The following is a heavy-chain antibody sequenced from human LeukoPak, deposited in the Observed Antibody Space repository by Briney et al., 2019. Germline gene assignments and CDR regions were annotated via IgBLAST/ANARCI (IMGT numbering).Heavy chain of an antibody. CDR3: ARSPSASSSWRWYFDL. CDR1: GGSFSGYY. D-gene: IGHD6-13*01. CDR2: INHSGST. V-gene: IGHV4-34*01. J-gene: IGHJ2*01. Sequence: PSETLSLTCAVYGGSFSGYYWSWIRKPPGKGMGWIGEINHSGSTNYNPSLKSRVTISVDTSKNQFSLKLSSVTAAATAVYYCARSPSASSSWRWYFDLWGRGTLVTVSS.